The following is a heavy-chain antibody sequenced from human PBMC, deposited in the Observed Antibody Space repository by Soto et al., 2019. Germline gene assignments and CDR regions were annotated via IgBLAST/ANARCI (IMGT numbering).Heavy chain of an antibody. CDR1: GFPFDSYG. Sequence: GGSLRLSCVASGFPFDSYGIHWVRRAPGKGLEWVATIGFAGNNKYYADSVKGRFTISRDNSKNTLYLHINSLKVDDTAVYYCAREGDTAMVNPHDYWGQGTLVTVSS. CDR2: IGFAGNNK. J-gene: IGHJ4*02. V-gene: IGHV3-33*01. CDR3: AREGDTAMVNPHDY. D-gene: IGHD5-18*01.